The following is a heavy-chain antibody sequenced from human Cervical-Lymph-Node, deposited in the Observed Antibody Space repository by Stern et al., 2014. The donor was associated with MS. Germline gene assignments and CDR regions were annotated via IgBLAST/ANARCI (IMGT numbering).Heavy chain of an antibody. CDR1: GFMFSDSA. J-gene: IGHJ4*02. Sequence: EVQLEESGGGLVQPGGSLRLSCAASGFMFSDSAMHWVRQASGKGLEWVGRIRSKTNNYATAYATSVKGRFTISRDDSENTAYLQMNSLKTEDTAVYYCTRRDCSNGVCFAADNWGQGTLVTVSS. CDR2: IRSKTNNYAT. V-gene: IGHV3-73*01. D-gene: IGHD2-8*01. CDR3: TRRDCSNGVCFAADN.